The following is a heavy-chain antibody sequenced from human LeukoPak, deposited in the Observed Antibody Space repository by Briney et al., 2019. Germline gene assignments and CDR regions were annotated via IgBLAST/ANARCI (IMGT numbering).Heavy chain of an antibody. CDR2: ISAYNGNT. CDR1: GYTFTSYG. Sequence: GASVNVSCKASGYTFTSYGISWVRQAPGQGLEWMGWISAYNGNTNYAQQLQGRVAITTDTSASTAYMELRSLRSDDTAVYYCATDRDEYAAMGGAAAFDNWGQGTMVTVSS. D-gene: IGHD5-18*01. J-gene: IGHJ3*02. CDR3: ATDRDEYAAMGGAAAFDN. V-gene: IGHV1-18*01.